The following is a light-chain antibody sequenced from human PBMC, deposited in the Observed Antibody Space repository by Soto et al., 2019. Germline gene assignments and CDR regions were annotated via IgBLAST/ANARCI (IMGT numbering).Light chain of an antibody. J-gene: IGKJ1*01. CDR1: QSISSH. V-gene: IGKV1-39*01. CDR3: QQSYSSPPT. Sequence: DIQMTQSPSSLSASVEDRVIITCRASQSISSHLNWYQQKPGKAPKLLIFAASSLQSGVPSRFSGSRSGPDFTLTISSLQPEDFATYYCQQSYSSPPTFGRGTKVDIK. CDR2: AAS.